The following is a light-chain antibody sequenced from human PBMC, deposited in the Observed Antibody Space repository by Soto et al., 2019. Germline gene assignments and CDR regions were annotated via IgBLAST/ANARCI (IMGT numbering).Light chain of an antibody. V-gene: IGKV3-20*01. Sequence: EIVLPKYTGTLSLSPGERTTLSCRASQSISRYLAWYQQKPGQGPRLLIYGASSRATGTPDRFSGSGSGTDFTLTINRLEPEDFALYYCQQYGSSPPTFGQGTKVDIK. CDR3: QQYGSSPPT. CDR2: GAS. CDR1: QSISRY. J-gene: IGKJ1*01.